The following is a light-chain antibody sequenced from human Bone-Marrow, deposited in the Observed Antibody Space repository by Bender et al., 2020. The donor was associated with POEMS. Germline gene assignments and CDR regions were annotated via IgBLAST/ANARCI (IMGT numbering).Light chain of an antibody. CDR3: ATWDDSLYGLV. CDR1: SSKFGSYP. CDR2: NNS. V-gene: IGLV1-44*01. J-gene: IGLJ3*02. Sequence: QSVLTQPPSASGTPGQRVTISCSGSSSKFGSYPVNWYQQLPGAAPKLVIFNNSQRPSGVPDRFSAPNSGTSPSLAIRGLLSDDEAAFYCATWDDSLYGLVFGGGTKLPVL.